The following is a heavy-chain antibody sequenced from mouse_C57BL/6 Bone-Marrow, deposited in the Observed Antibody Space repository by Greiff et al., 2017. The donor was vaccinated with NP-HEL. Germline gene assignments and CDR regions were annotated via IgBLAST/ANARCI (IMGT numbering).Heavy chain of an antibody. V-gene: IGHV14-4*01. CDR1: GFNIKDGY. CDR2: IDPENGGT. Sequence: VQLQQSGAELVRPGASVQLSCTVSGFNIKDGYMPWVKPRPEQGLGWIGWIDPENGGTEYASKFQGKATITADTSSNTAYLQLSSLTSEDTAVYYCTTGGSSPYAMDYWGQGTSVTVSS. D-gene: IGHD1-1*01. CDR3: TTGGSSPYAMDY. J-gene: IGHJ4*01.